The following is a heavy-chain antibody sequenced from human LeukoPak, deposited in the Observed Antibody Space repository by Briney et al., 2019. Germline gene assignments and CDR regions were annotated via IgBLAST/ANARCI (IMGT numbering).Heavy chain of an antibody. CDR1: GFSFSNYV. V-gene: IGHV3-30*18. J-gene: IGHJ4*02. Sequence: PGGSLRLSCAASGFSFSNYVMNWVRQAPGKGLEWVAVISYDGSNKYYADSVKGRFTISRDNSKNTLYLQMNSLRAEDTAVYYCAKEGDGYYFDYWGQGTLVTVSS. CDR2: ISYDGSNK. D-gene: IGHD5-24*01. CDR3: AKEGDGYYFDY.